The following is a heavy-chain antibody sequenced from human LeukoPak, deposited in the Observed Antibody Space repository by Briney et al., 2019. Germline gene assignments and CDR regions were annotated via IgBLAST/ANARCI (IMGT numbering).Heavy chain of an antibody. Sequence: GGSLRLSCAVSEFTFSSYAMNWVRQAPGKGLEWVSVIYSGGSTYYADSVKGRFTISRDNSKNTLYLQMDSLRAEDTAVYYCARERAISYYDSSGYFDYWGQGTLVTVSS. D-gene: IGHD3-22*01. V-gene: IGHV3-53*01. CDR1: EFTFSSYA. CDR2: IYSGGST. J-gene: IGHJ4*02. CDR3: ARERAISYYDSSGYFDY.